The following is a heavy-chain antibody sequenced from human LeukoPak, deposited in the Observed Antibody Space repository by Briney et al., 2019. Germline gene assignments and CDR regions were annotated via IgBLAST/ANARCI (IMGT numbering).Heavy chain of an antibody. CDR1: GFTFSSYS. CDR2: ISSSSSYI. D-gene: IGHD2-2*01. CDR3: ARDRSQYQLLWDLNWFDP. V-gene: IGHV3-21*01. J-gene: IGHJ5*02. Sequence: GSLRLPCAASGFTFSSYSMNWVRQAPGKGLEWVSSISSSSSYIYYADSVKGRFTISRDNAKNSLYLQMNSLRAEDTAVYYCARDRSQYQLLWDLNWFDPWGQGTLVTVSS.